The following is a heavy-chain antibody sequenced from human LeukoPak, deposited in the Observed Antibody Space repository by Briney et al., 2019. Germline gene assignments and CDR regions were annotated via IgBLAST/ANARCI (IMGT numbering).Heavy chain of an antibody. V-gene: IGHV3-33*01. Sequence: GRSLRLSCAASGFTFSSYGMHWVRQAPGKGLEWVAVIWYDGSNKYYADSVKGRFTISRDNSKNTLYLQMNSLRAEDTAVYYCARGSTAPGYSSSWGLFYYYYYGMDVWGQGTTVTVSS. CDR2: IWYDGSNK. CDR1: GFTFSSYG. CDR3: ARGSTAPGYSSSWGLFYYYYYGMDV. D-gene: IGHD6-13*01. J-gene: IGHJ6*02.